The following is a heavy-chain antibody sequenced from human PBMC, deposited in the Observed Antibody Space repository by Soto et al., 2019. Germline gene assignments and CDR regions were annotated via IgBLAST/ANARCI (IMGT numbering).Heavy chain of an antibody. J-gene: IGHJ4*02. D-gene: IGHD6-6*01. V-gene: IGHV3-30-3*01. CDR1: GFTFSRHA. CDR2: ISYDGSEK. CDR3: AREVGGSSPPG. Sequence: QVQLVESRGGVVQPGRSLRLSCAASGFTFSRHAMQWVRQAPVKGLEWVAVISYDGSEKYYADSVKGRFTISRDSSKNTLYLQMDSLGPEDTAVYYCAREVGGSSPPGWGQGTLVTVFS.